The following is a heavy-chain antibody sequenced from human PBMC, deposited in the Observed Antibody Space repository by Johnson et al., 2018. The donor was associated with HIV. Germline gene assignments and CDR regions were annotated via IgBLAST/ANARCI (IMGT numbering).Heavy chain of an antibody. CDR2: IKQAGSEK. D-gene: IGHD3-9*01. CDR1: GFTFSSYW. CDR3: AREGVAVRYIDDAFDI. Sequence: VQLVESGGGLVQPGGSLRLSCAASGFTFSSYWMSWVRQAPGKGLEWVANIKQAGSEKYYVDSVKGRFTISRDNAKNSLYLQMSSLRAEDTAVYYCAREGVAVRYIDDAFDIWGQGTMVTVSS. V-gene: IGHV3-7*01. J-gene: IGHJ3*02.